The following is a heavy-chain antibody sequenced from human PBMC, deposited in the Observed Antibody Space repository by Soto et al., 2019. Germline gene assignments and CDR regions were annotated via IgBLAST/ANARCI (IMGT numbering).Heavy chain of an antibody. D-gene: IGHD6-6*01. V-gene: IGHV3-64*01. CDR1: GFTFSSYA. CDR3: ARNRGSSSSSAASAFDI. J-gene: IGHJ3*02. Sequence: EVQLVESGGGLVQPGGSLRLSCAASGFTFSSYAMHWVRQAPGKGLEYVSAISSNGGSTYYANSVKGRFTISRDNSKNTLYLQMGSLRAEDMAVYYCARNRGSSSSSAASAFDIWGQRTMVTVSS. CDR2: ISSNGGST.